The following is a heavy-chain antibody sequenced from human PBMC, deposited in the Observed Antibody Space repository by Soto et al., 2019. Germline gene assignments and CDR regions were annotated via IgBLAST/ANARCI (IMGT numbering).Heavy chain of an antibody. CDR3: ARLLDDSRGYYYFDY. Sequence: SETPSLTCAVSGYSIIGGYYLGWMRHPPGKGLEWLGSIFHSGTTYDNPSLKSRVTISVDLSKNQFSLKLTSVTAADTAVYYCARLLDDSRGYYYFDYWGQGTLVTVSS. V-gene: IGHV4-38-2*01. D-gene: IGHD3-22*01. J-gene: IGHJ4*02. CDR1: GYSIIGGYY. CDR2: IFHSGTT.